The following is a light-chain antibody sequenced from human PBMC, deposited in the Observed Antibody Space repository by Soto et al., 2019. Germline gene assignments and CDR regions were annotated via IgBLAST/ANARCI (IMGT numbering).Light chain of an antibody. V-gene: IGLV2-23*01. J-gene: IGLJ2*01. CDR2: EGS. Sequence: QSALTQPASVSGSPGQSITISCTGTSSDIGSYDLVSWYQQHPARAPKLIIYEGSKRPSGVSMRFSGSKSGYTASLTISGLQAEYEADYFCCSYAGSITYVVFGGGTKLTVL. CDR3: CSYAGSITYVV. CDR1: SSDIGSYDL.